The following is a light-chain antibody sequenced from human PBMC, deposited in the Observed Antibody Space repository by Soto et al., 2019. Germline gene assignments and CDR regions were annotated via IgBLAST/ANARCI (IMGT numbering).Light chain of an antibody. V-gene: IGLV7-43*01. CDR2: ITS. J-gene: IGLJ1*01. CDR3: LLYYGGAHV. CDR1: TGAVTSGYY. Sequence: QAVVTQEPSLTVSPGGTVTLTCASSTGAVTSGYYPNWFQQKPGQAPRALIYITSNKHSWTPARFSGSLLGGKAALTLSGVQPEDEAEYYCLLYYGGAHVFGTGTKVTVL.